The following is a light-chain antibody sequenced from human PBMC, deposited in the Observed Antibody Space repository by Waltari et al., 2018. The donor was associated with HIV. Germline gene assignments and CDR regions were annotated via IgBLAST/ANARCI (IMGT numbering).Light chain of an antibody. J-gene: IGLJ2*01. CDR2: DAN. V-gene: IGLV2-14*01. CDR3: ASYIIGHAFV. CDR1: DSHILGYSS. Sequence: QSAVTQPASVSGSLGQSITISCTRADSHILGYSSFSWYQHHPDRPPRLLIFDANSRPSGVSFRFSGSKSGDTAFLTISGLQVEDEADYYCASYIIGHAFVFGGGTKVTVL.